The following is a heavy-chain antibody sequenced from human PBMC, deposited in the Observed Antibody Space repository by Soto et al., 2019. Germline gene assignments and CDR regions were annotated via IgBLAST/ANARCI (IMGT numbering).Heavy chain of an antibody. D-gene: IGHD6-13*01. CDR3: ARVPGYSSSWYYFDY. Sequence: QVQLQESGPGLVKPSETLSLTCTVSGGSISSYYWSWIRQPPGKGLEWIGDIYYSGSTNYNPSLNRRDSISVDTSKKQLSLKLSSVTAADTAVYYCARVPGYSSSWYYFDYWGQGTLVTVSS. CDR1: GGSISSYY. J-gene: IGHJ4*02. CDR2: IYYSGST. V-gene: IGHV4-59*01.